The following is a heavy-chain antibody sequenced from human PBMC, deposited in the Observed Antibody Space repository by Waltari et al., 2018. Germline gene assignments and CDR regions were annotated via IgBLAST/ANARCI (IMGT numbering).Heavy chain of an antibody. CDR1: GDTLTNYA. J-gene: IGHJ6*02. CDR3: AVTLSAAPFYGLDV. Sequence: QVQLVQSGAEVKKPGSSVMVSCKVSGDTLTNYAIHWVRQAPGQGLEWVGQVIPNLSSGNFGQKVQDMGKDTAATSTSTAYMEVSSLRSDDTAMYYCAVTLSAAPFYGLDVWGQGTTVTVFS. V-gene: IGHV1-69*08. CDR2: VIPNLSSG. D-gene: IGHD6-13*01.